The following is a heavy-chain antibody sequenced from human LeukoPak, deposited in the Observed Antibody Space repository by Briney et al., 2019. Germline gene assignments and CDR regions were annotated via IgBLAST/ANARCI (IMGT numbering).Heavy chain of an antibody. J-gene: IGHJ4*02. CDR2: FSGSGGST. CDR3: ARVEYSASPDY. V-gene: IGHV3-23*01. D-gene: IGHD5-12*01. CDR1: GFTFSSYA. Sequence: GGSLRLSCAASGFTFSSYAMSWVRQAPGKGLECISGFSGSGGSTYYADSVKGRFTISRDNAKNSLYLQMNSLRGEDTALYHCARVEYSASPDYWGQGTLVTVSS.